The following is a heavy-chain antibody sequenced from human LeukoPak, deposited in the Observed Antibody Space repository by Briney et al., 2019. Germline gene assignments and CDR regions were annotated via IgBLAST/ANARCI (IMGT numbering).Heavy chain of an antibody. CDR3: ARKSSHFDSSGYFDY. Sequence: PGGSLRLSCAASGFTFSDHPMNWVRQAPGEGLEWVSYISGGSDSIYYADSVKGRFTISRDNAKNSLYLQMNSLRTEDTAVYYCARKSSHFDSSGYFDYWGQGTLVTVSS. D-gene: IGHD3-22*01. J-gene: IGHJ4*02. CDR2: ISGGSDSI. CDR1: GFTFSDHP. V-gene: IGHV3-48*04.